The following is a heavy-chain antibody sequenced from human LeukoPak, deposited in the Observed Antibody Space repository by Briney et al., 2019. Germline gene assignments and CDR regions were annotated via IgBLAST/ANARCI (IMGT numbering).Heavy chain of an antibody. D-gene: IGHD3-22*01. CDR1: GFTVSSNY. V-gene: IGHV3-66*02. CDR3: ARFAAFYDSSGDYFDY. CDR2: IYSGGST. J-gene: IGHJ4*02. Sequence: GGFLRLSCAASGFTVSSNYMSWIRQAPGKGLEWVSVIYSGGSTYYADSVKGRFTISRDNSKNTLYLQMNSLRAEDTAVYYCARFAAFYDSSGDYFDYWGQGTLVTVSS.